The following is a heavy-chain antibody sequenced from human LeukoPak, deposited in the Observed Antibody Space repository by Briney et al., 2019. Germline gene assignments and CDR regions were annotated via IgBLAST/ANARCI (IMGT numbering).Heavy chain of an antibody. CDR3: AKGDYYDSSGPFDY. CDR2: ISGSGGST. J-gene: IGHJ4*02. Sequence: GGSLRLSCAASGFTFSSYAMSWVRQAPRKGLEWVSVISGSGGSTYYADSVKGRFAISRDNSKNTLYLQMNSLRAEDTAVYYCAKGDYYDSSGPFDYWGQGTLVTVSS. V-gene: IGHV3-23*01. CDR1: GFTFSSYA. D-gene: IGHD3-22*01.